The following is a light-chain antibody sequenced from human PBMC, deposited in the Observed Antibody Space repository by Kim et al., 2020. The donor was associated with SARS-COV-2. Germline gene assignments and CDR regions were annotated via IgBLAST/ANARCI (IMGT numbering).Light chain of an antibody. V-gene: IGKV3-20*01. CDR3: QQYDSPHWT. CDR1: HSVSANY. CDR2: AAS. Sequence: ESVLTQSPGTLSLSPGERATLSCRASHSVSANYLAWYQQRPGQPPRLLIYAASSRASGIPDRFSGSGSGTDFTLTISRLGPEDSALYYCQQYDSPHWTFGQGTKVDIK. J-gene: IGKJ1*01.